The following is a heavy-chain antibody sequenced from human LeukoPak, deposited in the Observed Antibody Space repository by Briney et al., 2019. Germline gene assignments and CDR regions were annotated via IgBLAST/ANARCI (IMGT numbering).Heavy chain of an antibody. CDR1: GFTFSSYD. CDR2: ISGSGGST. V-gene: IGHV3-23*01. CDR3: AKIPATMVRRPIDY. J-gene: IGHJ4*02. D-gene: IGHD3-10*01. Sequence: GGSVRLSCAASGFTFSSYDMNWVRQAPGKGLEWVSGISGSGGSTYYADSVKGRFTISRDNSKNTLYLQMNSLRAEDTAVYYCAKIPATMVRRPIDYWGQGTLVTVSS.